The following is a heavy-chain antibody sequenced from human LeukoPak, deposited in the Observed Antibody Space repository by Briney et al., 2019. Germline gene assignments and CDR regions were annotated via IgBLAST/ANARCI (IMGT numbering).Heavy chain of an antibody. V-gene: IGHV3-30-3*01. J-gene: IGHJ4*02. CDR2: ISYDGSNK. Sequence: GGSLRLSCAASGFTFSSYAMHWVRQAPGKGLEWVAVISYDGSNKYYADSVKGRFTISRDNSKNTLYLQMNSLRAEDTAVYYCARGFSRYSYGYPYYWGQGTLVTVSS. CDR1: GFTFSSYA. D-gene: IGHD5-18*01. CDR3: ARGFSRYSYGYPYY.